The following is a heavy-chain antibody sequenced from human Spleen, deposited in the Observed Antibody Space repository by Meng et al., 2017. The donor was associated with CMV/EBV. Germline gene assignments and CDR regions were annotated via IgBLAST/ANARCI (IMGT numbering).Heavy chain of an antibody. J-gene: IGHJ6*02. CDR2: IKQDGSEK. V-gene: IGHV3-7*01. CDR3: ARDLGSYVYSYYYGMDV. Sequence: GESLKISCAASGFTFSSYSMNWVRQAPGKGLEWVANIKQDGSEKYYVDSLKGRFTISRDNAKNSLYLQMNSLRAEDTAVYCCARDLGSYVYSYYYGMDVWGQGTTVTVSS. CDR1: GFTFSSYS. D-gene: IGHD5-18*01.